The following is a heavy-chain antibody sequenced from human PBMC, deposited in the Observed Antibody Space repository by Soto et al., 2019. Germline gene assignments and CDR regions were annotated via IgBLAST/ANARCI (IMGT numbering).Heavy chain of an antibody. CDR3: AKVGASDDAFDI. Sequence: GGSLRLSCAASGFTFSSYAMSWVRQAPGKGLEWVSAISGSGGSTHYADSVKGRFTISRDNSKNTLYLQMNSLRAEDTAVYYCAKVGASDDAFDIWGQGTMVTVSS. CDR2: ISGSGGST. V-gene: IGHV3-23*01. J-gene: IGHJ3*02. CDR1: GFTFSSYA.